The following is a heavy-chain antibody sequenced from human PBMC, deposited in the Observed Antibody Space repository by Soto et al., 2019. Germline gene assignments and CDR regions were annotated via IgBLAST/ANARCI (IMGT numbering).Heavy chain of an antibody. D-gene: IGHD3-10*01. CDR1: GFTFSGYA. Sequence: EVQLLDSGGGLVQPGGSLRLSCAASGFTFSGYALTWVRQAPGKGLEWVSAISGGGDATFYADSVKGRFTISRDNSKNTLYVQMNTLRAEDTAVYYWARKVSGSTGRPDLWYFDLWGRGTLVTVSS. J-gene: IGHJ2*01. V-gene: IGHV3-23*01. CDR3: ARKVSGSTGRPDLWYFDL. CDR2: ISGGGDAT.